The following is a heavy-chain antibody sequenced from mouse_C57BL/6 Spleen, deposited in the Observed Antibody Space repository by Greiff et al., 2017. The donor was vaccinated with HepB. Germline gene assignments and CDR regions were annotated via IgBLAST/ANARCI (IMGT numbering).Heavy chain of an antibody. V-gene: IGHV5-6*01. Sequence: EVKLMESGGDLVKPGGSLKLSCAASGFTFSSYGMSWVRQTPDKRLEWVATISSGGSYTYYPDSVKGRFTISRDNAKNTLYLQMSSLKSEDTAMYYCARLGPYYYGNAMDYWGQGTSVTVSS. D-gene: IGHD1-1*01. CDR3: ARLGPYYYGNAMDY. CDR2: ISSGGSYT. CDR1: GFTFSSYG. J-gene: IGHJ4*01.